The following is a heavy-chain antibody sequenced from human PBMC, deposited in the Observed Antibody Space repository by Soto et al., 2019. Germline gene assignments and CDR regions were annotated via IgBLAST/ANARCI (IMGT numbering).Heavy chain of an antibody. Sequence: GGSLRLSCAASGFTFSSYSMNWVRQAPGKGLEWVSSISSSSSYIYYADSVKGRFTISRDNAKNSLYLQMNSLRAEDTAVYYCARGGLETHYYYYYMDVWGKGTTVTVSS. J-gene: IGHJ6*03. D-gene: IGHD3-16*01. V-gene: IGHV3-21*01. CDR1: GFTFSSYS. CDR2: ISSSSSYI. CDR3: ARGGLETHYYYYYMDV.